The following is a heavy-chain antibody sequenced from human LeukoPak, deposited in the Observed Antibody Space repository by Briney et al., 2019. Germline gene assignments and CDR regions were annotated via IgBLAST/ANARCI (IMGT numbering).Heavy chain of an antibody. CDR1: GYSFTSYW. CDR3: ARVKSITIFGVGNFDY. D-gene: IGHD3-3*01. Sequence: GESLKISCKGSGYSFTSYWIGWVRQMPGKGLEWMGIIYPGDSDTRYSPSFQGQVSISADKSISTAYLQWSSLKASDTAMYYCARVKSITIFGVGNFDYWGQGTPVTVSS. J-gene: IGHJ4*02. CDR2: IYPGDSDT. V-gene: IGHV5-51*01.